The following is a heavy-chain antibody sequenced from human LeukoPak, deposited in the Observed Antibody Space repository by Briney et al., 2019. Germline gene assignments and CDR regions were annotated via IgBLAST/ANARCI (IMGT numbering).Heavy chain of an antibody. V-gene: IGHV1-18*01. CDR2: ISVYNGDT. CDR3: ASPYCSGGTCYAHDAFDI. CDR1: GYTFTSYG. Sequence: ASVKVSCKASGYTFTSYGISWVRQAPGQGLEWMGWISVYNGDTNYAQKLQGRVTMTTDTSTSTAYMELRSLRSDDTAVYYCASPYCSGGTCYAHDAFDIWGQGTMVTVSS. D-gene: IGHD2-15*01. J-gene: IGHJ3*02.